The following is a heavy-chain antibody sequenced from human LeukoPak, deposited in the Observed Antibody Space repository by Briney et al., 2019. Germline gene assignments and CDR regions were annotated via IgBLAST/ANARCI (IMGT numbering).Heavy chain of an antibody. V-gene: IGHV3-23*01. CDR1: GFTFSSYA. J-gene: IGHJ4*02. Sequence: GGSLRLSCAASGFTFSSYAMSWVRQAPGKGLEWVSAISGSGGSTYYADSVKGRITISRDNSKNTLYLQMNSLRAEDTAVYYCAKSPGTMVRGVSYFDYWGQGTLVTVSS. CDR3: AKSPGTMVRGVSYFDY. D-gene: IGHD3-10*01. CDR2: ISGSGGST.